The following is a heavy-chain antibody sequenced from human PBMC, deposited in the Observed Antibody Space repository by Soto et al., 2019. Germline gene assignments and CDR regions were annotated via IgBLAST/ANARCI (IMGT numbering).Heavy chain of an antibody. CDR2: IRSKAFAETT. D-gene: IGHD6-13*01. CDR1: GFTFGDYA. Sequence: GGSLRLSCTASGFTFGDYAMSWFRQAPGKGLEWVGFIRSKAFAETTQYAASVKGGFTISRDDSKSIAYLQMNSLKTEDTAVYYCSRRRKADSYYFYMDVWGKGTTVTVSS. J-gene: IGHJ6*03. CDR3: SRRRKADSYYFYMDV. V-gene: IGHV3-49*03.